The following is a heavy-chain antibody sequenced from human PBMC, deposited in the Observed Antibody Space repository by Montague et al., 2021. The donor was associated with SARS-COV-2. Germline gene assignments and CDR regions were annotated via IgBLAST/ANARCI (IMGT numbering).Heavy chain of an antibody. D-gene: IGHD4-17*01. V-gene: IGHV4-34*01. CDR2: INHSGIT. J-gene: IGHJ6*02. CDR1: GGSFSGYY. Sequence: SETLSLTCAVYGGSFSGYYCSWIRQPPGKGLEWIGEINHSGITNYNPSLKSRVTISEDTSKNQFSLKLSSVTAADTAVYYCARGRTVTTFYSYYYGMDVWGQGTTVTVSS. CDR3: ARGRTVTTFYSYYYGMDV.